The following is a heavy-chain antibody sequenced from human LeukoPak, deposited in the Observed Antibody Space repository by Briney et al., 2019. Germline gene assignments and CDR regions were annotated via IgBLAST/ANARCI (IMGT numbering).Heavy chain of an antibody. Sequence: SETLSLTCTVSGGSISSSSYYWDWIRQPPGKGLEWIGSVYYSGSTYYNPSLKSRVTISVDTSKNQFSLKLSSVTAADTAVYYCARRYCSGGSCYSERGAFDIWGQGTMVTVSS. CDR2: VYYSGST. J-gene: IGHJ3*02. CDR3: ARRYCSGGSCYSERGAFDI. D-gene: IGHD2-15*01. CDR1: GGSISSSSYY. V-gene: IGHV4-39*07.